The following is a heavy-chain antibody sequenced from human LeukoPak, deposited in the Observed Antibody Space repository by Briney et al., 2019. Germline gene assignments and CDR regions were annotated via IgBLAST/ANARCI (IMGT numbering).Heavy chain of an antibody. CDR2: ISAYNGNT. CDR1: GYTFTSYG. Sequence: ASVKVSCKASGYTFTSYGISWVRQAPGQGLEWMGWISAYNGNTNYAQKFQGRVTITADESTSTAYMELSSLRSEDTAVYYCAGAAAGGWYFDLWGRGTLVTVSS. J-gene: IGHJ2*01. D-gene: IGHD6-13*01. CDR3: AGAAAGGWYFDL. V-gene: IGHV1-18*01.